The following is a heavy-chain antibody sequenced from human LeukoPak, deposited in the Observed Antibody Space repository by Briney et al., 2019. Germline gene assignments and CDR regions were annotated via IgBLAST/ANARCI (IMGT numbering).Heavy chain of an antibody. V-gene: IGHV3-30*18. D-gene: IGHD6-19*01. Sequence: GRSLRLSCAASGFTFSSYGMHWVRQAPGKGLEWVAVISYDGSNKYYADSVKGRFTISRDNSKITLYLQMNSLRAEDTAVYYCAKEGIAVAGIDYWGQGTLVTVSS. CDR3: AKEGIAVAGIDY. CDR2: ISYDGSNK. J-gene: IGHJ4*02. CDR1: GFTFSSYG.